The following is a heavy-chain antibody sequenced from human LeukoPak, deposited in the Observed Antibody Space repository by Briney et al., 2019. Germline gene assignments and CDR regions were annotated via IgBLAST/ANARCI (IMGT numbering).Heavy chain of an antibody. J-gene: IGHJ4*02. CDR3: ARDLVDSSSIY. V-gene: IGHV3-30-3*01. CDR1: GFTFSSYA. Sequence: PGGSLRLSCAASGFTFSSYAMHWVRQAPGKGLEWVAVISYDGSNKYYADSMKGRFTISRDNSKNTLYLQMNSLRAEDTAVYYCARDLVDSSSIYWGQGTLVTVSS. D-gene: IGHD6-13*01. CDR2: ISYDGSNK.